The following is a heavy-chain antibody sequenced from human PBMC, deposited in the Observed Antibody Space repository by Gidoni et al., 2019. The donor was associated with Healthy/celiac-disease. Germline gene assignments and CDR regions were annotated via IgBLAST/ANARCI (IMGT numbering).Heavy chain of an antibody. CDR1: YTFTSYY. D-gene: IGHD2-15*01. CDR3: ARDLVVDDFGGY. J-gene: IGHJ4*02. Sequence: YTFTSYYMHWVRQAPGQGLEWMGIINPSGGSTSYAQKFQGRVTMTRDTSTSTVYMELSSLRSEDTAVYYCARDLVVDDFGGYWGQGTLVTVSS. V-gene: IGHV1-46*03. CDR2: INPSGGST.